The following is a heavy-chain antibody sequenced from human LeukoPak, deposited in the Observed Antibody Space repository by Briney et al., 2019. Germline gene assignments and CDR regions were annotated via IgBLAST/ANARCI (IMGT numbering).Heavy chain of an antibody. CDR2: IKQDGSQK. Sequence: PGGSLRLSCAASGFSFSSYWMSWVRQAPGAPGRGLEWVADIKQDGSQKYYVDSVKGRFTISRDNAKNSLYLQMNSLRAEDTAVYYCATDSPWELLRGGYWGQGSLVTVSS. CDR3: ATDSPWELLRGGY. CDR1: GFSFSSYW. J-gene: IGHJ4*02. V-gene: IGHV3-7*01. D-gene: IGHD1-26*01.